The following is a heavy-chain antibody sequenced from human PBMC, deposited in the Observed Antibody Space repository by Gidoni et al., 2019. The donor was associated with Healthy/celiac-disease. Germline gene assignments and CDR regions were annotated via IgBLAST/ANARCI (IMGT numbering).Heavy chain of an antibody. CDR1: GFTCSSYA. J-gene: IGHJ4*02. CDR3: ARVREQLGAEY. D-gene: IGHD6-6*01. CDR2: ISYDGSNK. Sequence: QVQLVESGGGVVQPGRSLRLSCAAPGFTCSSYAMLWVRQAPGKGLEWVAVISYDGSNKYYADSVKGRLTISRDNSKNTLYLQMNSLGAEDTAVYYCARVREQLGAEYWGQGTLVTVSS. V-gene: IGHV3-30-3*01.